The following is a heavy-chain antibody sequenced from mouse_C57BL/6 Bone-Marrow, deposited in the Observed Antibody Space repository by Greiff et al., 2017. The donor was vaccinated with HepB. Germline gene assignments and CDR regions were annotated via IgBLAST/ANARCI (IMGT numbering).Heavy chain of an antibody. CDR3: VRGDYGSSYWYFDV. J-gene: IGHJ1*03. CDR2: IRSKSNNYAT. CDR1: GFSFNTYA. D-gene: IGHD1-1*01. Sequence: EVKLVESGGGLVQPKGSLKLSCAASGFSFNTYAMNWVRQAPGKGVEWVARIRSKSNNYATYYADSVKDRFTISRDDSESMLYLQMNNLKTEDTAMYYCVRGDYGSSYWYFDVWGTGTTVTVSS. V-gene: IGHV10-1*01.